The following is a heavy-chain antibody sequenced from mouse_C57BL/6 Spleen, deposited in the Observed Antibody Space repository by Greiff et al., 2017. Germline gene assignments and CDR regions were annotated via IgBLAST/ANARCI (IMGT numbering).Heavy chain of an antibody. V-gene: IGHV1-64*01. D-gene: IGHD1-1*01. CDR2: IHPNSGST. J-gene: IGHJ2*01. CDR3: ASGGDDYGSRRGFDY. CDR1: GYTFTSYW. Sequence: QVQLQQPGAELVKPGASVKLSCKASGYTFTSYWMHWVKQRPGQGLEWIGMIHPNSGSTNYNEKFKSKATLTVDKSSSTAYMQLSSLTSEDSAVYDCASGGDDYGSRRGFDYWGQGTTVTVSS.